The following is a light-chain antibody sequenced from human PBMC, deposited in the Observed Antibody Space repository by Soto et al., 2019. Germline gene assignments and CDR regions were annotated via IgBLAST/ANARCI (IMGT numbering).Light chain of an antibody. Sequence: QSALTQPPSASGSPGQSVTISCTGTSSDVGGYNYVSWYQQHPGKAPKLMIYEVSKRPSGVPDRFSGSKSGNTASLTVSGLHADDEAEYYCSSYAGSNRVFGTGTKLTVL. CDR3: SSYAGSNRV. CDR2: EVS. CDR1: SSDVGGYNY. V-gene: IGLV2-8*01. J-gene: IGLJ1*01.